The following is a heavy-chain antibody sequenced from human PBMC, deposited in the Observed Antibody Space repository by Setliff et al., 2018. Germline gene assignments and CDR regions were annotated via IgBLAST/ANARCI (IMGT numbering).Heavy chain of an antibody. Sequence: PSETLSLTCAVQGGPFSGYYWSWIRQPPGKGLESIGEINHSGGTYYNPSLKSRVTISVDTSKNQFSLKLSSVTAADTAVYYCARHHRTHNWNYRTFTGYMDVWGKGTTVTVSS. D-gene: IGHD1-7*01. CDR1: GGPFSGYY. CDR2: INHSGGT. V-gene: IGHV4-34*01. J-gene: IGHJ6*03. CDR3: ARHHRTHNWNYRTFTGYMDV.